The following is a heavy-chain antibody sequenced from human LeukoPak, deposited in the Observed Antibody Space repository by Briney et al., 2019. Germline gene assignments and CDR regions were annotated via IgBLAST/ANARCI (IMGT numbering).Heavy chain of an antibody. CDR3: AKAFGCCGSTSCYCYYYGMDV. CDR1: GFTFSSYD. CDR2: ISYDGTNK. V-gene: IGHV3-30*18. Sequence: GGSLRLSCAASGFTFSSYDMHWVRQAPGKGLEWVAVISYDGTNKYFADSVKGRFTISRDNSKDTLYLQMNSLRAEDTAVYYCAKAFGCCGSTSCYCYYYGMDVWGQGTTVTVSS. J-gene: IGHJ6*02. D-gene: IGHD2-2*01.